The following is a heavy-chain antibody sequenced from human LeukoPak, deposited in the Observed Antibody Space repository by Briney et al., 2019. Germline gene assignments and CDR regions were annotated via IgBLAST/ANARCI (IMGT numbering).Heavy chain of an antibody. CDR3: TRDLYYYGSGSYPRATFDY. V-gene: IGHV3-11*01. CDR2: ISSGGNTI. Sequence: GTLSLTCAVSGGSISSSNWWSWVRQPPGKGLEWVSYISSGGNTIYYADSVKGRFTISRDNAKNSLYLQMNSLRAEDTAVYYCTRDLYYYGSGSYPRATFDYWGQGTLVTVSS. J-gene: IGHJ4*02. D-gene: IGHD3-10*01. CDR1: GGSISSSNW.